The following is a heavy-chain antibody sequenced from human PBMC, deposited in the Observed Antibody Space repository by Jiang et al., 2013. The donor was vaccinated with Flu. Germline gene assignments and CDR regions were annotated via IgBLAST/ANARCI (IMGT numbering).Heavy chain of an antibody. CDR1: GYSISSGYY. Sequence: GPGLVKPSETLSLTCAVSGYSISSGYYWGWIRQPPGKGLEWIGTIYHSGSTYYNPSLKSRVTISVDTSKNQFSLKLNSVTAADTAVYYCTGYSGSYYPIYWYFDLWGLAPWSLSPQ. D-gene: IGHD1-26*01. V-gene: IGHV4-38-2*01. CDR3: TGYSGSYYPIYWYFDL. J-gene: IGHJ2*01. CDR2: IYHSGST.